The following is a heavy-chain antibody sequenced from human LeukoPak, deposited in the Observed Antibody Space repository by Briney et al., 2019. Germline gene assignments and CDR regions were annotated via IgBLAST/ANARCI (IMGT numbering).Heavy chain of an antibody. D-gene: IGHD3-3*01. Sequence: GASVKVSCKASGYTFTGYYMHWVRQAPGQGLEWMGWINPNSGGTNYAQKFQGRVTMTRDTSISTAYMELSRLRSDDTAVYYCAKGGITIFGVVTLGYWGQGTLVTVSS. J-gene: IGHJ4*02. CDR1: GYTFTGYY. CDR3: AKGGITIFGVVTLGY. V-gene: IGHV1-2*02. CDR2: INPNSGGT.